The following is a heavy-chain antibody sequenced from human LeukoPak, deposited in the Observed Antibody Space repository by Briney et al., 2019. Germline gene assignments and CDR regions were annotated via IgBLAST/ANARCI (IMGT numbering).Heavy chain of an antibody. CDR1: GYSINSGYF. CDR2: IYHSGNT. CDR3: ARHGANYYYFDY. D-gene: IGHD4/OR15-4a*01. Sequence: PSETLSLTCAVYGYSINSGYFWAWIRQTPGKGLEWIGSIYHSGNTYSNPSLHSRVTISVDTSKNHFSLNLNSVTAADTAPYYCARHGANYYYFDYWGQGTLVTVSS. V-gene: IGHV4-38-2*01. J-gene: IGHJ4*02.